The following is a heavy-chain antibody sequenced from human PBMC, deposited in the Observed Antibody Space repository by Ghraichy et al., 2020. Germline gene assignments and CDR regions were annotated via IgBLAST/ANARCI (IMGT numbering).Heavy chain of an antibody. Sequence: ASVKVSCKASGYTFTDHAISWVRQAPGQGLEWMGWINTDSGDTRYAQKLQGRLTMTKDASTSTAYMELRSLTSDDTAVYFCARWDREGYWGQGTLVTVSS. CDR1: GYTFTDHA. V-gene: IGHV1-18*04. D-gene: IGHD1-14*01. CDR2: INTDSGDT. J-gene: IGHJ4*02. CDR3: ARWDREGY.